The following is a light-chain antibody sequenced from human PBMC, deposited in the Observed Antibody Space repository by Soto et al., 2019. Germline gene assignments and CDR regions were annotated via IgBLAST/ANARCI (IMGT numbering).Light chain of an antibody. J-gene: IGKJ5*01. CDR3: QQYNNWTPIT. Sequence: ETVITQSPSTLSVSPGESATLSCRASQSVSSNLAWYQQKPGQAPRLLMSGASTRAAGIPARFSGSGSGTEFTLTISSLQSEDFAVYYCQQYNNWTPITSGEGTRLEIK. CDR2: GAS. V-gene: IGKV3-15*01. CDR1: QSVSSN.